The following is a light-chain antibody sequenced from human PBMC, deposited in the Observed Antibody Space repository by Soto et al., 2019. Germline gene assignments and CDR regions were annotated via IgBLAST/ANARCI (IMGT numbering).Light chain of an antibody. CDR3: QQLKSYVT. CDR2: STS. J-gene: IGKJ5*01. V-gene: IGKV1-17*01. Sequence: DIKMTYSPSSMSESVGDRVTITCRASQGIGTDLGWYRQKPGRAPERLIYSTSSLQSGVPSRFSGSGSGTEFSLTITSLQPEDFATYYCQQLKSYVTFGQGTRLEIK. CDR1: QGIGTD.